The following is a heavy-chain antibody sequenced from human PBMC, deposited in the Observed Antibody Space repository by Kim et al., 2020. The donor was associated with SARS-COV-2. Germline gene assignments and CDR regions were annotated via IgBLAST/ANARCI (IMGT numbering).Heavy chain of an antibody. D-gene: IGHD6-6*01. J-gene: IGHJ6*04. CDR1: GFTFHDYD. CDR2: ISYDDGST. Sequence: GGSLRLSCSASGFTFHDYDMHWVRQAPGKGLEWVSSISYDDGSTYYADSVKGRFTISRDNSKNTLYLEMNSLRAVDTAVYYCARDLAGKNSISRGLDVWGKGTTVTVSS. V-gene: IGHV3-30-3*01. CDR3: ARDLAGKNSISRGLDV.